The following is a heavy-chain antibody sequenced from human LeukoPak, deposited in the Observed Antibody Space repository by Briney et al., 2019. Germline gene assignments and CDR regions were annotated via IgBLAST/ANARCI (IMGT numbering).Heavy chain of an antibody. CDR2: IYYSGST. V-gene: IGHV4-59*01. J-gene: IGHJ6*03. Sequence: SETLSLTCTVSGGSISSYYWSWIRQPPGKGLEWIVYIYYSGSTNYNPSLKSRVTISVDTSKNQYSLKLSSVTAADTAVYSCARTTEAHSWRTRYYDYYMDVWGKGTTVTVSS. CDR3: ARTTEAHSWRTRYYDYYMDV. CDR1: GGSISSYY. D-gene: IGHD6-13*01.